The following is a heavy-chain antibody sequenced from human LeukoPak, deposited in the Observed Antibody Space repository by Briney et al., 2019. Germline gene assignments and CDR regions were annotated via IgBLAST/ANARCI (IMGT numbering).Heavy chain of an antibody. Sequence: SETLSLTCAVPGGSISSGGHSWSWIRQPPGKGLEWIGYISYSGNTYYNPSLKSRVTISVDTSKNQFSLKLNSVTAADTAVYYCARVDHYDFWVFPWGQGTLVTVSS. CDR2: ISYSGNT. CDR1: GGSISSGGHS. J-gene: IGHJ5*02. CDR3: ARVDHYDFWVFP. D-gene: IGHD3-3*01. V-gene: IGHV4-30-4*07.